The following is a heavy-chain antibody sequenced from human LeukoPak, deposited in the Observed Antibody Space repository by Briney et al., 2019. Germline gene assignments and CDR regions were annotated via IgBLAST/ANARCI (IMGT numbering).Heavy chain of an antibody. V-gene: IGHV4-39*01. Sequence: SETLSLTCTVSGGSISSSSYYWGGIPQPPGEGLEWSGSIYYSGSTYYNPSLKSRVTISGDTPKKQFSLKVSSVTDADTAVYYCARHGAYCTGGSCKRLDPWGQGTLVTVSS. CDR1: GGSISSSSYY. J-gene: IGHJ5*02. D-gene: IGHD2-15*01. CDR3: ARHGAYCTGGSCKRLDP. CDR2: IYYSGST.